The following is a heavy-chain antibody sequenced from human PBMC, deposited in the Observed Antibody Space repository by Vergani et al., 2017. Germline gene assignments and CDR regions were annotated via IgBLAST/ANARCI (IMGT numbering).Heavy chain of an antibody. CDR1: GGSLSGYY. V-gene: IGHV4-59*01. Sequence: QVQLQESGPGLVRPSETLSLTCTVSGGSLSGYYWNWIRQTPGEGLELIGYVEDCGYFNSNPSLKTRVSMSSDTSNNQFSLMLSSVTVADTAVYYCARSNVRRDAPDYFDNWGQGTLVTVSS. CDR3: ARSNVRRDAPDYFDN. CDR2: VEDCGYF. J-gene: IGHJ4*02.